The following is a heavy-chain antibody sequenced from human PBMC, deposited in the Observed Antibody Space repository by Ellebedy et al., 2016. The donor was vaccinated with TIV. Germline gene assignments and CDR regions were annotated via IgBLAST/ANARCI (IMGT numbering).Heavy chain of an antibody. J-gene: IGHJ4*02. CDR1: GFTFSDHG. CDR3: AKDVRKHIVVVTAIPVNDY. V-gene: IGHV3-30*02. D-gene: IGHD2-21*02. Sequence: GESLKISCAASGFTFSDHGMHWVRQAPGQGLEWVSCIRYDGSVPYYADSVKGRFSISRENSRNTLYLQMNSLRAEDTAVYYCAKDVRKHIVVVTAIPVNDYWGQGTLVTVSS. CDR2: IRYDGSVP.